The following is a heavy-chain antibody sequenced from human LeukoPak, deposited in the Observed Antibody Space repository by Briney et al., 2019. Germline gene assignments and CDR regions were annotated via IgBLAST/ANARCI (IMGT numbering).Heavy chain of an antibody. J-gene: IGHJ4*02. Sequence: GGSLRLSCAASGFTFSSYAMHWVRQAPGKGLEWVAVISYDGSNKYYADSVKGRFTISRDNSKNTLYLQMNSLRADDTAVYYCASARAGYSSSWYRVDYWGQGTLVTVSS. CDR2: ISYDGSNK. CDR3: ASARAGYSSSWYRVDY. CDR1: GFTFSSYA. D-gene: IGHD6-13*01. V-gene: IGHV3-30-3*01.